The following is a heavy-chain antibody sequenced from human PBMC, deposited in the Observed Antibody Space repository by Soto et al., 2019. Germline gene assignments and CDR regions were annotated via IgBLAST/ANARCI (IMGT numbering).Heavy chain of an antibody. CDR1: GYTFTSYG. CDR2: ISAYNGNT. J-gene: IGHJ3*02. D-gene: IGHD6-13*01. Sequence: ASVKVSCKASGYTFTSYGISWVRQAPGQGLEWMGWISAYNGNTNYAQKLQGRVTMTTDTSTSTAYMELRSLRSDDTAVYYCATRIELLAAAGSQDPAFDIWGQGTMVTVSS. V-gene: IGHV1-18*01. CDR3: ATRIELLAAAGSQDPAFDI.